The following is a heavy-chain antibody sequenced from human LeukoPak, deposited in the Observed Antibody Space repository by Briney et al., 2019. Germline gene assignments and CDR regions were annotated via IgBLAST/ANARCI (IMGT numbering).Heavy chain of an antibody. J-gene: IGHJ3*02. Sequence: QAGGSLRLSRAASGFTFSSYSMNWVRQAPGKGLEWVSYISSSSSTIYYADSVKGRFTISRDNAKNSLYLQMNSLRAEDTAVYYCARDSYYDYVWGTQWRGVDAFDIWGQGTMVTVSS. CDR1: GFTFSSYS. V-gene: IGHV3-48*01. CDR2: ISSSSSTI. D-gene: IGHD3-16*01. CDR3: ARDSYYDYVWGTQWRGVDAFDI.